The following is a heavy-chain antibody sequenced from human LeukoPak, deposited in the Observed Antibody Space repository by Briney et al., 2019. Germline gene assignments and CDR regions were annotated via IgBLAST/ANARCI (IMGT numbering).Heavy chain of an antibody. CDR2: VYSSGVT. Sequence: SETLSLTCTVSGASINNYYWSWIRQPPGKGLEWIGYVYSSGVTTYNPSLTSRVTISLGTSKNQFSLEVTSVTTAATAVYYCARWSPSYGGISYYFDFWGQGTLVTVSS. CDR1: GASINNYY. CDR3: ARWSPSYGGISYYFDF. V-gene: IGHV4-59*12. D-gene: IGHD4-23*01. J-gene: IGHJ4*02.